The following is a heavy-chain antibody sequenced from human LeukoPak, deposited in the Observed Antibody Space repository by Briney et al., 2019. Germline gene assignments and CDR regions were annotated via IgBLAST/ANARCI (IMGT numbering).Heavy chain of an antibody. J-gene: IGHJ4*02. CDR2: INPNSGGT. V-gene: IGHV1-2*06. CDR1: GYTFTGNY. D-gene: IGHD3-9*01. CDR3: ARDVHDVLTGYYKLDY. Sequence: ASVKVSCKASGYTFTGNYIHWVRQAPGQGLEWMGRINPNSGGTNYAQKFQGRVTLTRDTSISTAYMDLTRLRSDDTAVYYCARDVHDVLTGYYKLDYWGQGTLVTVSS.